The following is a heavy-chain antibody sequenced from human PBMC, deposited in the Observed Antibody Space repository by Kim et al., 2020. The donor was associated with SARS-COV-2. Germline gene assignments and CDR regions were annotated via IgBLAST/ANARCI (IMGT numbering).Heavy chain of an antibody. Sequence: GGSLRLSCAGSGFTFSSYGMNWVRLAPGKGLEWLSHISRTSSAIYYADSVKGRFTISRDNAKNSLYLQMNSLRDEDTAVYYCARSTSGATDSWGQGTLVTVSS. CDR1: GFTFSSYG. V-gene: IGHV3-48*02. CDR2: ISRTSSAI. J-gene: IGHJ5*01. D-gene: IGHD5-12*01. CDR3: ARSTSGATDS.